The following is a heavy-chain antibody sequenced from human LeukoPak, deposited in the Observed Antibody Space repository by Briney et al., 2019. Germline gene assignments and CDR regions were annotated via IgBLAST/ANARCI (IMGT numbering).Heavy chain of an antibody. J-gene: IGHJ4*02. Sequence: PGGSLRLSCAASGFTFSSYGMHWVRQAPGKGLQWVAAISYDGSNKYYADSVKGRFTVSRDNSKNTLYLQMNGLRGEDTAVYYCAKEKYRGYSYGSGDYWGQGTLVTVSS. D-gene: IGHD5-18*01. CDR2: ISYDGSNK. CDR1: GFTFSSYG. V-gene: IGHV3-30*18. CDR3: AKEKYRGYSYGSGDY.